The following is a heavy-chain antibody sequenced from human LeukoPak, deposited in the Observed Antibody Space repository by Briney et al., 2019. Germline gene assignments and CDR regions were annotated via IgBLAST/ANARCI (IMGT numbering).Heavy chain of an antibody. CDR2: IIPIFGTA. V-gene: IGHV1-69*05. CDR1: GGTFSSYA. J-gene: IGHJ2*01. D-gene: IGHD3-10*01. Sequence: SVKVSCKASGGTFSSYAISWVRQAPGQGLEWMGGIIPIFGTANYAQKFQGRVTITTDESTSTAYMELSSLRSEDTAVYYCATSGRSGTKDHWYFDLWGRGTLVTVSS. CDR3: ATSGRSGTKDHWYFDL.